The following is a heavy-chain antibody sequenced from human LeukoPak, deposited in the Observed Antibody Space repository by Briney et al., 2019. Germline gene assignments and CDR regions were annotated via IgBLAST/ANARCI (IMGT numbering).Heavy chain of an antibody. CDR1: GGSFSGYY. CDR3: ARVTVLLWFGERQIWFDP. V-gene: IGHV4-34*01. D-gene: IGHD3-10*01. CDR2: INHSGST. Sequence: SETLSLTCAVYGGSFSGYYWSWIRQPPGKGLEWIGEINHSGSTNYNPSLKSRVTISVDTSKNQFSLKLSSVTAADTAVYYCARVTVLLWFGERQIWFDPWGQGTLVTVSS. J-gene: IGHJ5*02.